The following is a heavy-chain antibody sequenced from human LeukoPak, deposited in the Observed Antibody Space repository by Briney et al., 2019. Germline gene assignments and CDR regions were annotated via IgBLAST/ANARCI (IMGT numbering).Heavy chain of an antibody. CDR1: GGSFSGYS. Sequence: PSETLSLTCAVYGGSFSGYSWSWIRQTPGKGLEWIGEINHSGSTNYNPSLKSRVTISVDTSKNQFSLKLSSMTAADTAVYYCARGWLRSSVDFWGQGTLVTVSS. D-gene: IGHD5-12*01. CDR2: INHSGST. V-gene: IGHV4-34*01. J-gene: IGHJ4*02. CDR3: ARGWLRSSVDF.